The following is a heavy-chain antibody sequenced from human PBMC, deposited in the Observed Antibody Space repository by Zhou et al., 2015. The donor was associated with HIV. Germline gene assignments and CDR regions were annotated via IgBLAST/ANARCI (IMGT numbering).Heavy chain of an antibody. Sequence: QVQLVQSGAEVKKPGSSVKVSCKASGGTFSSYTISWVRQAPGQGLEWMGRIIPILGIANYAQKFQGRVTITADKSTSTAYMELSSLRSEDTAVYYCARDLGGVGATLIPYWGQGTLVTVSS. V-gene: IGHV1-69*08. J-gene: IGHJ4*02. CDR1: GGTFSSYT. CDR2: IIPILGIA. D-gene: IGHD1-26*01. CDR3: ARDLGGVGATLIPY.